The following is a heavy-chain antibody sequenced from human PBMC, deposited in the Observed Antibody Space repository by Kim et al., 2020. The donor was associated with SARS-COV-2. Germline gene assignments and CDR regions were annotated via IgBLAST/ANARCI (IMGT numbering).Heavy chain of an antibody. V-gene: IGHV3-11*06. Sequence: LRGVSYVSAGDGYTEYADSVKGRFTISRNNAGQALYLQMDSLRVEDTALYFCARDGAKIPESDALYFDLWGQGTLVAVSS. CDR3: ARDGAKIPESDALYFDL. D-gene: IGHD2-21*01. J-gene: IGHJ4*02. CDR2: VSAGDGYT.